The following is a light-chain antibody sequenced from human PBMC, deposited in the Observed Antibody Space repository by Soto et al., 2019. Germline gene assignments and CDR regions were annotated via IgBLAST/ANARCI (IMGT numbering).Light chain of an antibody. CDR1: QSVSNNY. Sequence: ELVLTQSRGTLSLSPGPRATLSCTASQSVSNNYLAWYQQKPGQAPRLLIYGASNRATGIPDRFSGSGSGTDFTLTISRLEPEDFAVDDCQQYGSSGTFGQGTKVDIK. CDR3: QQYGSSGT. J-gene: IGKJ1*01. CDR2: GAS. V-gene: IGKV3-20*01.